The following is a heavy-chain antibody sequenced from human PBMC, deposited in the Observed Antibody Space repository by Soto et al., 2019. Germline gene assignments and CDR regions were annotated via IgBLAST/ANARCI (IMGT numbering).Heavy chain of an antibody. V-gene: IGHV1-69*02. Sequence: QVQLVQSGAEVKKPGSSVKVSCKASGDTFSSYTISWVRQAPGQGLEWMGRIIPILDIANYAQKFQGRVTITADKSTSTASVELSSLRSEDTAVYACAAGGQGEFDLGGQGTMVTVSS. CDR3: AAGGQGEFDL. CDR1: GDTFSSYT. D-gene: IGHD1-26*01. J-gene: IGHJ3*01. CDR2: IIPILDIA.